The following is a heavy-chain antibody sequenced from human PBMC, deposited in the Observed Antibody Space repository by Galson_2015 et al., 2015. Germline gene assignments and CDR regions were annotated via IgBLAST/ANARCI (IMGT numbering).Heavy chain of an antibody. CDR2: ISSSGSTI. V-gene: IGHV3-11*01. J-gene: IGHJ3*02. CDR1: GFTFSDYY. D-gene: IGHD2-15*01. CDR3: ARDQEPGRYCSGGSCYSAAFEI. Sequence: SLRLSCAASGFTFSDYYMSWIRQAPGKGLEWVSYISSSGSTIYYADSVKGRFTISRDNAKNSLYLQMNSLRAEDTAVYYCARDQEPGRYCSGGSCYSAAFEIWGQGTMVTVSS.